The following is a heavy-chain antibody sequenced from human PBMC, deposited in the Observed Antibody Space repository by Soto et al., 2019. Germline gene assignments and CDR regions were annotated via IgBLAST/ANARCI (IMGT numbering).Heavy chain of an antibody. V-gene: IGHV3-48*02. CDR3: AREYDSGSYLGY. CDR2: IRRSSSTT. J-gene: IGHJ4*02. CDR1: GFTFSSYS. Sequence: EVQLVESGGGLVQPGGSLSLSCAASGFTFSSYSMNWVRQATGKGLEWVSYIRRSSSTTYYADSVKGRFTISRDNAKNSLYLQMNSLRDEDTAVYYCAREYDSGSYLGYWGQGTLVTVSS. D-gene: IGHD3-10*01.